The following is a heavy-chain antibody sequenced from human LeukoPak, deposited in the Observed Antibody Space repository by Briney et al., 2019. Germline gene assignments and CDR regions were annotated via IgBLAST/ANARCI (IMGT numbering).Heavy chain of an antibody. CDR3: ATGSGYYYGH. J-gene: IGHJ4*02. Sequence: GGSLRLSCAASGFTFSTYGMHWVRQAPGKGLEWVAVAYGDGSNKFYADSVKGRFTISKDISKNTLYVQMNGLRAEDTAVYYCATGSGYYYGHWGQGTLVTVSS. D-gene: IGHD3-22*01. V-gene: IGHV3-33*01. CDR2: AYGDGSNK. CDR1: GFTFSTYG.